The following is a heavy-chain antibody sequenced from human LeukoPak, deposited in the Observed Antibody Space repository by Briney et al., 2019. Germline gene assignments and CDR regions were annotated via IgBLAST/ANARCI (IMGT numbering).Heavy chain of an antibody. J-gene: IGHJ4*02. Sequence: GGSLRLSCAASGFTFSSYSMNWVRQAPGKGLEWVSSISSSSSYIYYADSVKGRFTISRDNAKNSLYLQMNSLRAEDTAVYYCAGDDGSGSYYVFDYWGQGTLVTVSS. V-gene: IGHV3-21*01. D-gene: IGHD3-10*01. CDR1: GFTFSSYS. CDR2: ISSSSSYI. CDR3: AGDDGSGSYYVFDY.